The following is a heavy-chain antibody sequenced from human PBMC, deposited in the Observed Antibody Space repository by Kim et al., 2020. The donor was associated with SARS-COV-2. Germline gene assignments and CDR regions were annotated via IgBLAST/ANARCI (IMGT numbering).Heavy chain of an antibody. D-gene: IGHD3-22*01. Sequence: GGSLRLSCAASGFTFSSYAMSWVRQAPGKGLEWVSAISGSGGSTYYADSVKGRFTISRDNSKNTLYLQMNSLRAEDTAVYYCAKDWGITMIVVVISDDAFDIWGQGTMVTVSS. CDR3: AKDWGITMIVVVISDDAFDI. CDR1: GFTFSSYA. V-gene: IGHV3-23*01. J-gene: IGHJ3*02. CDR2: ISGSGGST.